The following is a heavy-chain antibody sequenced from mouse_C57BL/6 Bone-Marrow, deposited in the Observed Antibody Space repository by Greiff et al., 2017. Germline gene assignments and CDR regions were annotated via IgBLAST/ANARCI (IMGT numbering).Heavy chain of an antibody. D-gene: IGHD1-1*01. CDR3: ARPYGSSSFAY. CDR1: GYTFTDYN. V-gene: IGHV1-22*01. J-gene: IGHJ3*01. CDR2: LNPTNVCT. Sequence: EVQLQQSGPELVKPGASVQMSCKASGYTFTDYNMHWVKQSHGKSLEWIGYLNPTNVCTSYNQKFKGKATLTVNKSSSTAYMELLSLTSDDSAVYYCARPYGSSSFAYWGQGTLVTVSA.